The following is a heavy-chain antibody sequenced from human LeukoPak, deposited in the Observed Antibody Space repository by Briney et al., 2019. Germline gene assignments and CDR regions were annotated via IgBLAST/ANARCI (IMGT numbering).Heavy chain of an antibody. CDR1: GFTFSSYA. V-gene: IGHV3-64*01. J-gene: IGHJ3*02. CDR2: ISSNGGST. CDR3: ARFREGDPQAFDI. D-gene: IGHD3-10*01. Sequence: QSGGSLRLSCAASGFTFSSYAMHWVRQAPGKGLEYVSAISSNGGSTYYANSVKGRFTISRDNSKNTLYLQMNSLRAEDTAVYYCARFREGDPQAFDIWGQGTMVTVSS.